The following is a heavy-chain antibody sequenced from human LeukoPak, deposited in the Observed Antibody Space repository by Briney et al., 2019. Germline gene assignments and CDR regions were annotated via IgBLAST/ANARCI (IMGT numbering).Heavy chain of an antibody. Sequence: ASVKVSCKVSGGTFSSYAISWVRQAPGQGLEWMGRIIPIFRTANYAQTFQGRVTITTDESTSTAYMELSSLRSEDTAVYYCTIAAAGTWPFDYWGQGTLVTVSS. V-gene: IGHV1-69*05. CDR3: TIAAAGTWPFDY. CDR2: IIPIFRTA. D-gene: IGHD6-13*01. J-gene: IGHJ4*02. CDR1: GGTFSSYA.